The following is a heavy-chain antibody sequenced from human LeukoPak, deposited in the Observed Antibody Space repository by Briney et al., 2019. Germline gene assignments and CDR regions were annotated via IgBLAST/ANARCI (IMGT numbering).Heavy chain of an antibody. Sequence: PSETLSLTCTVSGYSISSGYYWGWIRQPPGKGLEWIGSIYHSGSTYYNPSLKSRVTISVDTSKNQFSLKLSSVTAADTAVYYCARDYYDSSGYYSGPYNWFDPWGQGTLVTVSS. CDR3: ARDYYDSSGYYSGPYNWFDP. J-gene: IGHJ5*02. V-gene: IGHV4-38-2*02. CDR2: IYHSGST. D-gene: IGHD3-22*01. CDR1: GYSISSGYY.